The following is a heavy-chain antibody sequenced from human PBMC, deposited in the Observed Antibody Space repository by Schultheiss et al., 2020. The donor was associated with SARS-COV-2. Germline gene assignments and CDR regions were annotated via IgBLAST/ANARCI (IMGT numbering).Heavy chain of an antibody. D-gene: IGHD6-13*01. CDR2: INHSGST. CDR1: GGSFSGYY. J-gene: IGHJ4*02. CDR3: ARHLAAAGPSFDY. Sequence: SETLSLTCAVYGGSFSGYYWSWIRQPPGKGLEWIGEINHSGSTYYNPSLKSRVTISVDRSKNQFSLKLSSVTAADTAVYYCARHLAAAGPSFDYWGQGTLVTVSS. V-gene: IGHV4-34*01.